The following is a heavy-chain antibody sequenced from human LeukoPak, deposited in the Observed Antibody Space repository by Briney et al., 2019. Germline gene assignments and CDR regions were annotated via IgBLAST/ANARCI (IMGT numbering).Heavy chain of an antibody. Sequence: GGSLRLSCAASGFTFSSYAMSWVRQAPGKGLEWIGDISYAGKKKNYADSVKGRFTNSRDNSKNTVYLQIDSLRAEDTAVYYCAREDPYCSGGRCYAFDIWGQGTLVTVSS. CDR2: ISYAGKKK. CDR3: AREDPYCSGGRCYAFDI. J-gene: IGHJ3*02. CDR1: GFTFSSYA. V-gene: IGHV3-30*04. D-gene: IGHD2-15*01.